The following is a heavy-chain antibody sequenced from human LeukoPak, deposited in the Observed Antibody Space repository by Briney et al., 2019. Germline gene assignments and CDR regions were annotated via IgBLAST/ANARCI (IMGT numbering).Heavy chain of an antibody. Sequence: PLETLSLTCTVSGGSISSGSYYWGWIRPPAGKGLEWIGRIYTSGTTNYNPSLKSRVTISVATSKNQFSVKLSSVTAADTAVYYCARAASDYGLSEDIVVVPAAKEWFDPWGQGTLVTVSS. CDR3: ARAASDYGLSEDIVVVPAAKEWFDP. CDR1: GGSISSGSYY. J-gene: IGHJ5*02. CDR2: IYTSGTT. D-gene: IGHD2-2*01. V-gene: IGHV4-61*02.